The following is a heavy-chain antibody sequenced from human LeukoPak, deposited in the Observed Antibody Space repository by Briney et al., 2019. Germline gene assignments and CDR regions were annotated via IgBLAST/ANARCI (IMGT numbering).Heavy chain of an antibody. D-gene: IGHD6-13*01. CDR3: ARGYYSSSRFDS. Sequence: PGGSLRLSCAASGFPFSNYWMHWVRQAPGKGLVWVSRVNSDGSTTNYADSVKGRFTISRDNAENTLYMRRNSLRPEDTAVYYCARGYYSSSRFDSWGQGTLVTVSS. CDR1: GFPFSNYW. V-gene: IGHV3-74*01. J-gene: IGHJ4*02. CDR2: VNSDGSTT.